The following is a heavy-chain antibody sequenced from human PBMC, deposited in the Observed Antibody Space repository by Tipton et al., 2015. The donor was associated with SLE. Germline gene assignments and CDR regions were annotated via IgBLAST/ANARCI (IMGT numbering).Heavy chain of an antibody. CDR1: GVSISSYY. CDR2: IFYSGTT. CDR3: ARHYAFTFDY. Sequence: TLSLTCTVSGVSISSYYWSWIRQPPGKGLEWIEFIFYSGTTSYNPSLKSRVTISGDTSKNQLSLKLSSVTAADTAVYYCARHYAFTFDYWGQGTLVTVSS. V-gene: IGHV4-59*08. D-gene: IGHD2-2*01. J-gene: IGHJ4*02.